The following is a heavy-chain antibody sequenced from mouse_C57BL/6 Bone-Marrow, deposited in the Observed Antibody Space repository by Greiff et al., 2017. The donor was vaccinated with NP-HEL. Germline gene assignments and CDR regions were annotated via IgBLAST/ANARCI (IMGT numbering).Heavy chain of an antibody. V-gene: IGHV5-4*01. CDR3: AREGLTGVLFDY. D-gene: IGHD4-1*01. Sequence: EVMLVESGGGLVKPGGSLKLSCAASGFTFSSYAMSWVRQTPEKRLEWVATISDGGSYTYYPDNVQGRFPISRDNAKNNLYLQMSHLNSEDTAMYYCAREGLTGVLFDYWGQGTTLTVSS. CDR1: GFTFSSYA. J-gene: IGHJ2*01. CDR2: ISDGGSYT.